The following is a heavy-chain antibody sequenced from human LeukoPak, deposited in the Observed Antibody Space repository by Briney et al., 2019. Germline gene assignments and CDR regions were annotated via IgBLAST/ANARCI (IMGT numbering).Heavy chain of an antibody. V-gene: IGHV3-30*04. D-gene: IGHD3-22*01. CDR1: GFTFSSYA. Sequence: PGGSLRLSCAASGFTFSSYAMHWVRQAPGKGLEWVAVISYDGSNKYYADSVKGRFTISRDNSKNTLYLQMNSLRAEDTAVYYCAREKGNDNDAFDIWGQGTMVTVSS. J-gene: IGHJ3*02. CDR2: ISYDGSNK. CDR3: AREKGNDNDAFDI.